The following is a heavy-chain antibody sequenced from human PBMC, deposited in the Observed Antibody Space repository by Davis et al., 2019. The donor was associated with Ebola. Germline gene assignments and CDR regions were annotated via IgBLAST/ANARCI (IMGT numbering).Heavy chain of an antibody. Sequence: GASLNISCAASGFTSDDHTMHWLRQAPGKGLEWVSLLSWDGGSTYYADSVKGRFTISRDNSKNSLYLQMNSLRTEDTALYYCAKDGEYSSSASFDYWGQGTLVTVSS. J-gene: IGHJ4*02. V-gene: IGHV3-43*01. D-gene: IGHD6-6*01. CDR1: GFTSDDHT. CDR2: LSWDGGST. CDR3: AKDGEYSSSASFDY.